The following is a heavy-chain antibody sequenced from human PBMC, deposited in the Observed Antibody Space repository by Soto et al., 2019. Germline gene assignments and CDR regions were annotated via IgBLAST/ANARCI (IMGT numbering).Heavy chain of an antibody. Sequence: ASVKFSCKASGYTFTSYGISWVRQAPGQGLEWMGWISVYNGNTDYAQKLQGRVTMTTDTSTSTAYMELRSLRSDDTAIYYCARRIRQELIDYWGQGTLVTVSS. V-gene: IGHV1-18*01. CDR1: GYTFTSYG. CDR2: ISVYNGNT. D-gene: IGHD6-13*01. CDR3: ARRIRQELIDY. J-gene: IGHJ4*02.